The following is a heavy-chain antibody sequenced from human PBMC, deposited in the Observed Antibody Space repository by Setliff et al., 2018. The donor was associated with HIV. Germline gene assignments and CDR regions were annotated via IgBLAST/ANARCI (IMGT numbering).Heavy chain of an antibody. Sequence: GESLKISCKDSGYTFTNYWIGWVRQMPGKGLEWIGVIYPGDSVTRYGPSFQGQVFISADRSITTAYLEWSSLKPSDTAMYYCIRRRRAPGTEDLEAVWGQGTLVTVSS. J-gene: IGHJ4*02. CDR3: IRRRRAPGTEDLEAV. V-gene: IGHV5-51*01. D-gene: IGHD1-26*01. CDR1: GYTFTNYW. CDR2: IYPGDSVT.